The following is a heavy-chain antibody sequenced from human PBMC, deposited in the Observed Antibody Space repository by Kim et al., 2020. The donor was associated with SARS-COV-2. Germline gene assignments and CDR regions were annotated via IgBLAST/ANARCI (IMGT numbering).Heavy chain of an antibody. Sequence: SETLSLTCSVSGGSISSYYWSWIRQPPGMRLEWIGFIYYSGTTNYNPSLKSRVTISVDTSKNQFSLKLSSVTAADTAVYYCARQFFSGGNCYPYFDYWG. CDR3: ARQFFSGGNCYPYFDY. CDR1: GGSISSYY. J-gene: IGHJ4*01. CDR2: IYYSGTT. D-gene: IGHD2-15*01. V-gene: IGHV4-59*08.